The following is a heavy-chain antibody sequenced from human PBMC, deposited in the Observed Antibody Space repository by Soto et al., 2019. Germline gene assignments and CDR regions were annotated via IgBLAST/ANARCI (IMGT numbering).Heavy chain of an antibody. Sequence: QVQLVESGGDLVKPGGSLRLSCAASGFTFGDYYMNWIRQAPGKGLEWIAYINRSGGTIYYADSVKGRFTISRDNAQNSLYLQMNSLTVEDTAIYYCARRNSSSKGFFEDWGQGTLVTVSS. V-gene: IGHV3-11*01. CDR1: GFTFGDYY. J-gene: IGHJ4*02. CDR3: ARRNSSSKGFFED. CDR2: INRSGGTI. D-gene: IGHD6-6*01.